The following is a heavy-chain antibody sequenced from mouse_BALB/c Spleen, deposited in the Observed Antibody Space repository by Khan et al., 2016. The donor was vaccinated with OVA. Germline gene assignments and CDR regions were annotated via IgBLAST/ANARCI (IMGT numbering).Heavy chain of an antibody. CDR1: GFTFSSYA. CDR3: ARHNFGPFAY. CDR2: INSAGIYT. J-gene: IGHJ3*01. D-gene: IGHD1-3*01. V-gene: IGHV5-9-3*01. Sequence: EVELVESGGGLVKPGGSLKLSCAASGFTFSSYAMSWVRQTPEKRLEWVATINSAGIYTYYPHSVKGRLTISRDNAKNTLYLQMSSLRSEDTAMYYCARHNFGPFAYWGQGTLVTVSA.